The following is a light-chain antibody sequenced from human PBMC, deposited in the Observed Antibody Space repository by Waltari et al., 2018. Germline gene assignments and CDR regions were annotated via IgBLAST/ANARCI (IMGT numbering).Light chain of an antibody. J-gene: IGKJ1*01. CDR2: GTS. V-gene: IGKV3D-15*01. Sequence: DIVVTQSPATLSLSPGESATLSCRASQSVRSTFAWFQQKPGQPPRLLIYGTSTRATGIPARFSGSGSGTEFSLTISSLQPEDFATYYCQQYDHWPWTFGQGTRVEAK. CDR1: QSVRST. CDR3: QQYDHWPWT.